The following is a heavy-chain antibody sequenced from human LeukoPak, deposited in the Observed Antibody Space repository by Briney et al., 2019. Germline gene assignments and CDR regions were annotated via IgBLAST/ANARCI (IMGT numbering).Heavy chain of an antibody. CDR1: GFTFSSYG. CDR2: VRYDRTTK. J-gene: IGHJ4*02. D-gene: IGHD2-2*01. V-gene: IGHV3-30*02. CDR3: AKDGRLYHRGHFDS. Sequence: GGSLRLSCVASGFTFSSYGMHWVRQAPGKGLEWMAFVRYDRTTKNYADSVKGRLTISRDNSKNTLNLQMNTLRPEDTAIYYCAKDGRLYHRGHFDSWGQGTLVTVSS.